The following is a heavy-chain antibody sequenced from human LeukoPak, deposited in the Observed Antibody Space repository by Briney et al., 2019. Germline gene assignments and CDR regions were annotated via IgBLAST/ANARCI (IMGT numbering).Heavy chain of an antibody. CDR3: ARGHNCGGDCYEAIDY. D-gene: IGHD2-21*02. Sequence: GGPLSLSCPASGFTVSSNYMSGVRQAPGKGLEWVSLIYSGGTTYYASSVEGRFTISRDNSKNTLYLQMNSLRAEDTAVYYCARGHNCGGDCYEAIDYWGQGTLVTVSS. J-gene: IGHJ4*02. CDR2: IYSGGTT. CDR1: GFTVSSNY. V-gene: IGHV3-66*01.